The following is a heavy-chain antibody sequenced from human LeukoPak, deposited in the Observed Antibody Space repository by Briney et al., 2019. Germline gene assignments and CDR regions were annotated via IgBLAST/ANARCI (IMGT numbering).Heavy chain of an antibody. CDR1: GYTLTELS. Sequence: ASVKVSCKVSGYTLTELSMHWVRQAPGKGLEWMGGFDPEDGETIYAQKFQGRVTMTEDTSTDTAYMELSSLRSGDTAVYYCATGTTGTTRSMRYWGQGTLDTVSS. V-gene: IGHV1-24*01. CDR2: FDPEDGET. J-gene: IGHJ4*02. D-gene: IGHD1-1*01. CDR3: ATGTTGTTRSMRY.